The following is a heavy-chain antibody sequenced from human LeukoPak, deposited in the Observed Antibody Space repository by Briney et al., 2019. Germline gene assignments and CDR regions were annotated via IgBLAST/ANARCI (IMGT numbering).Heavy chain of an antibody. Sequence: GGSLRLSCAASGFTFSSYAMSWFRLAPGKGLEWVSSISGNGVRTYYPDPMKGRFTISRDNSKSTLFLQLNTLTAEDTAIYYCAKDRSYGSGTLYPLFDFRGLGTLVTVSS. J-gene: IGHJ4*02. CDR1: GFTFSSYA. V-gene: IGHV3-23*01. D-gene: IGHD3-10*01. CDR2: ISGNGVRT. CDR3: AKDRSYGSGTLYPLFDF.